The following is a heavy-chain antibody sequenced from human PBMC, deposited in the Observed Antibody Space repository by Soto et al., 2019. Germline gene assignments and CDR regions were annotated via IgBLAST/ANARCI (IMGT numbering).Heavy chain of an antibody. CDR3: AKDLRLVNWYFDL. V-gene: IGHV3-30*18. CDR2: ISYDGSNK. J-gene: IGHJ2*01. CDR1: GFTISSYG. D-gene: IGHD3-22*01. Sequence: QVQLVESGGGVVQPGRSLRLSCAASGFTISSYGMHWVRQAPGKGLEWVAVISYDGSNKYYADSVKGRFTISRDNSKNTLYLQMNSLRAEDTAVYYCAKDLRLVNWYFDLWGRGTLVTVSS.